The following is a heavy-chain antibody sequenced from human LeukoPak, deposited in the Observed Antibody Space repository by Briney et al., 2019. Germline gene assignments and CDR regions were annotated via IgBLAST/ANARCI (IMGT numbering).Heavy chain of an antibody. CDR1: GFTFSAYT. J-gene: IGHJ4*02. D-gene: IGHD2-2*01. Sequence: PGGSLRLSCAASGFTFSAYTMAWVRRAPGRGLEWVSSISAFSNYIYYADSVKGRFTISRDNAEDSLYLQMNSLKAEDTAVYYCAKDDRFSDIVVVPAAPLDYWGQGTLVTVSS. CDR3: AKDDRFSDIVVVPAAPLDY. CDR2: ISAFSNYI. V-gene: IGHV3-21*01.